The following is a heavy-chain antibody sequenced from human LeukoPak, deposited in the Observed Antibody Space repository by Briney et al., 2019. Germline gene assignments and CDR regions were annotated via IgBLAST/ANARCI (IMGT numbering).Heavy chain of an antibody. V-gene: IGHV1-46*01. CDR2: INPSGGST. D-gene: IGHD5-18*01. Sequence: ASVKVSCKASGYTFTSYYMHWVRQAPGQGLEWMGMINPSGGSTRNEQKFQGRVTMTTNTSTSSVYMELSSLRSEDTAVYYCARAGELWSPFDYWGQGTLVTVSS. CDR1: GYTFTSYY. CDR3: ARAGELWSPFDY. J-gene: IGHJ4*02.